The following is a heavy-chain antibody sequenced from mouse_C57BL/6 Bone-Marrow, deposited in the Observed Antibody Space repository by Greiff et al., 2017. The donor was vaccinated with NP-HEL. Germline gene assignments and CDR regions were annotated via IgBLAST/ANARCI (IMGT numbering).Heavy chain of an antibody. D-gene: IGHD4-1*02. CDR1: GFTFSSYA. J-gene: IGHJ2*01. V-gene: IGHV5-4*01. Sequence: EVKLVESGGGLVKPGGSLKLSCAASGFTFSSYAMSWVRQTPEKRLEWVATISDGGSYTYYPDNVKGRFTISRDNAKNNLYLQMSHLKSEDTAMYYCARDVQLGRGWGQGTTLTVSS. CDR2: ISDGGSYT. CDR3: ARDVQLGRG.